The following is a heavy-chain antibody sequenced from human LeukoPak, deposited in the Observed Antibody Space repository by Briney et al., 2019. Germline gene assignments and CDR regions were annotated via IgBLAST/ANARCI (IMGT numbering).Heavy chain of an antibody. D-gene: IGHD6-13*01. CDR2: IYHSGST. V-gene: IGHV4-59*12. CDR3: ARESSIAAAGTSGY. Sequence: LETLSLTCTVSGGSISSYYWSWIRQPPGKGLEWIGYIYHSGSTYYNPSLKSRVTISVDRSKNQFSLKLSSVTAADTAVYYCARESSIAAAGTSGYWGRGTLVTVSS. CDR1: GGSISSYY. J-gene: IGHJ4*02.